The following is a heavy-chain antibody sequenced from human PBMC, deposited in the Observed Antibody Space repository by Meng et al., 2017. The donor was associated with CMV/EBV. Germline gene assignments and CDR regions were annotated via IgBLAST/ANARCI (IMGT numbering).Heavy chain of an antibody. CDR2: ISAYNGNT. CDR3: ARGGPQGNYDFWSGVYYYGMDV. V-gene: IGHV1-18*01. CDR1: GYTFTSYG. D-gene: IGHD3-3*01. Sequence: ASVKVSCKASGYTFTSYGISWVRQAPGQGLEWMGWISAYNGNTNYAQKLQGRVTMTTDTSTSTAYMELRSLRSDDTAVYYCARGGPQGNYDFWSGVYYYGMDVWGQGTTVTVSS. J-gene: IGHJ6*02.